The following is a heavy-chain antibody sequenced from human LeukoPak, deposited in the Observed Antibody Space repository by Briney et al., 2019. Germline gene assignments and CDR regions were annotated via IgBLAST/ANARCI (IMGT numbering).Heavy chain of an antibody. CDR2: IYTSGSS. J-gene: IGHJ5*02. CDR3: ARDDPEDWFDP. CDR1: GGSISSGGYY. V-gene: IGHV4-61*08. Sequence: PSETLSLTCTVSGGSISSGGYYWSWIRQHPGKGLEWIGYIYTSGSSNYNPSLKSRATMSVDTSKNQFSLKLSSVTAADTAVYYCARDDPEDWFDPWGQGTLVSVSS.